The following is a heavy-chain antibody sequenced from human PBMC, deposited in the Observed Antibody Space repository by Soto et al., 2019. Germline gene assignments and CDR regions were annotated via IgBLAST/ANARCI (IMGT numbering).Heavy chain of an antibody. CDR1: GGSIGTYY. J-gene: IGHJ4*02. D-gene: IGHD1-1*01. V-gene: IGHV4-59*01. Sequence: SETLSLTCTVSGGSIGTYYWSWIRQPPAKGLEWIGYIFYSGSTNYNPSLKSRVTISVDTSKNQFSLKLSSVTAADTAVYYCARSKELDIIFDYGGQGTLVTVSS. CDR3: ARSKELDIIFDY. CDR2: IFYSGST.